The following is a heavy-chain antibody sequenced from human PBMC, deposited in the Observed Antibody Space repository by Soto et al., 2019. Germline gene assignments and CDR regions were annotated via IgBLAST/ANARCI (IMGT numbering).Heavy chain of an antibody. Sequence: GGSRRLSCSPSAFTLSIYDIHWVRQAPRKVLEYVSSMSSDGSTYCEISVKGRFTSSSDNSRNTLYIRMCSLRAEDTAVYSCVKPPGYYYDSTTYYAVWGQGTMVTVSS. CDR3: VKPPGYYYDSTTYYAV. CDR1: AFTLSIYD. V-gene: IGHV3-64D*06. D-gene: IGHD3-22*01. J-gene: IGHJ4*02. CDR2: MSSDGST.